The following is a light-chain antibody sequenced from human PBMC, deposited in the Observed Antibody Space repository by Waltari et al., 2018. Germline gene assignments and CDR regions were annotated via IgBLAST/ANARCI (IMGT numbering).Light chain of an antibody. Sequence: DIQMTQSPSTLSASVGDRVTITCRASQSISSWLAWYQQKPGKAPKVLIYKASSLASGVPSRFSGSGSGTEFTLTISSLQPDDFATYYCQQYSSYSALTFGGGTKVEIK. CDR1: QSISSW. J-gene: IGKJ4*01. V-gene: IGKV1-5*03. CDR2: KAS. CDR3: QQYSSYSALT.